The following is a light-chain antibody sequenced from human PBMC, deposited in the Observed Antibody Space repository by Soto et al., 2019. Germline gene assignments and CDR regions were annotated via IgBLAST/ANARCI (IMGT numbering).Light chain of an antibody. CDR3: TSYTRSSTRV. Sequence: QSALTQPASVSGSPGQSITISCTGTSSDVGGYNYVSWYQQHPGKAPKVMIYGVINRPSGVSNRFSGSKSGNTASLTISGLQAEDEADYYCTSYTRSSTRVFGTGTKLTVL. J-gene: IGLJ1*01. V-gene: IGLV2-14*01. CDR2: GVI. CDR1: SSDVGGYNY.